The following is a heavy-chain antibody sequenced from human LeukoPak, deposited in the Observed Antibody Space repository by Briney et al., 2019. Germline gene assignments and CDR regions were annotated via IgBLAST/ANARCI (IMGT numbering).Heavy chain of an antibody. CDR2: IRYDGSNK. V-gene: IGHV3-30*02. D-gene: IGHD3-22*01. CDR1: ESTFSSFP. J-gene: IGHJ3*02. Sequence: GGSLRLSCTASESTFSSFPMSWVRQAPGKGLEWVAFIRYDGSNKYYADSVKGRFTISRDNSKDTLYLQMNSLRAEDTAVYYCAKIGLYDSSGYYYRPIGAFDIWGQGTMVTVSS. CDR3: AKIGLYDSSGYYYRPIGAFDI.